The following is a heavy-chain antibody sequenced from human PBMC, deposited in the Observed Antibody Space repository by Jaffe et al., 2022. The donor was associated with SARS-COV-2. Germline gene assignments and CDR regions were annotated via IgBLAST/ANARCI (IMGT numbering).Heavy chain of an antibody. CDR2: LNQDGTEK. D-gene: IGHD5-12*01. Sequence: EVQVVESGGGLVQPGGSLRLSCAGSGFTFSNYWMSWVRQAPGKGLEWVSNLNQDGTEKNYVDSVKGRFTISRDNAKNSLTLQMNYLRPEDTAVYYCARDDYGYDVWGQGTLVTVSS. J-gene: IGHJ4*02. CDR1: GFTFSNYW. CDR3: ARDDYGYDV. V-gene: IGHV3-7*01.